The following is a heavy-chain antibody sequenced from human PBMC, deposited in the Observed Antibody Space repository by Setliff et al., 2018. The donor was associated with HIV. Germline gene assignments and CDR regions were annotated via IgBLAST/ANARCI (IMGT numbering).Heavy chain of an antibody. D-gene: IGHD3-10*01. J-gene: IGHJ6*02. V-gene: IGHV1-46*02. CDR2: INPSGGST. CDR3: ARNFGLSPSGKYYYYYGMDI. CDR1: AYTFNSYY. Sequence: ASVKVSCKTSAYTFNSYYMHWIRQAPGQGLEWMGRINPSGGSTSYAQKFQGRVTMTRDTSTSTVYMELSSLRSEDTAMYYCARNFGLSPSGKYYYYYGMDIWGQGTTVTVSS.